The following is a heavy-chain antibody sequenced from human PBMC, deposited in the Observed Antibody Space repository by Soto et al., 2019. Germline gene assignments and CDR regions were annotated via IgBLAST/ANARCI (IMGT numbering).Heavy chain of an antibody. D-gene: IGHD6-6*01. CDR3: AKDFHRYSSSYYMDV. CDR1: GFTFSSYG. Sequence: GGSLRLSCAASGFTFSSYGMHWVRQAPGKGLEWVAVISYDGSNKYYADSVKGRFTISRDNSKNTLYLQMNSLRAEDTAVYYCAKDFHRYSSSYYMDVWGKGTTVTVSS. V-gene: IGHV3-30*18. J-gene: IGHJ6*03. CDR2: ISYDGSNK.